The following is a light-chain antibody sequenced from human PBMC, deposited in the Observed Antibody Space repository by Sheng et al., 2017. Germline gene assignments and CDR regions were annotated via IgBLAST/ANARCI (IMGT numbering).Light chain of an antibody. CDR2: DAS. V-gene: IGKV1-13*02. J-gene: IGKJ1*01. CDR1: QVISSA. Sequence: AIQLTQSPSSLSASIGDRVIITCRASQVISSALAWYQQKPGKAPKLLMYDASTLQSGVPSRFRGSGSGTDFTLTISSVQPEDFATYYCQQFNTYPLTFGQGTKVEVK. CDR3: QQFNTYPLT.